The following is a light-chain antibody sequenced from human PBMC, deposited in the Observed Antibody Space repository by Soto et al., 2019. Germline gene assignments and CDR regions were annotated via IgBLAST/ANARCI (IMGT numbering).Light chain of an antibody. V-gene: IGLV1-44*01. CDR3: AAWDGSLNGVL. J-gene: IGLJ2*01. CDR1: SSNIGTNT. Sequence: QSVLTQPPSASGPPGQRSTFLCSGTSSNIGTNTVNCYQQLPGSAPKFLIYSNNQRPSGVPDRFSGSKSGTSASLAISGLQPDDEADYYCAAWDGSLNGVLFGGGTKLTVL. CDR2: SNN.